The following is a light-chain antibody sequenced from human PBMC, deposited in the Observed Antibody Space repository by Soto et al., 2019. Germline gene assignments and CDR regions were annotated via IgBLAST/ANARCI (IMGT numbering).Light chain of an antibody. CDR3: QQSYSTLFT. Sequence: DIQMTQSPSSLSASVGDRVTITCRASQSISSYLNWYQQKPGKAPKLLIYAASSLQSRVPSRFSGSGSRTDFPLTISSLHTEDFANYSCQQSYSTLFTFGPGTKVDIK. CDR2: AAS. V-gene: IGKV1-39*01. J-gene: IGKJ3*01. CDR1: QSISSY.